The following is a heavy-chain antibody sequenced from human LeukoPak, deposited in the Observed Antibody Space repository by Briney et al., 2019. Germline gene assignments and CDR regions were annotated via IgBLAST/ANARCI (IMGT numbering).Heavy chain of an antibody. D-gene: IGHD3-22*01. Sequence: GGSLRLSREASEFTVISAYMNWVRQAPGKGLEGVSDIFAGGSAYYADSVKGRFTISRDNSKNMVYLQMNSLTAEDTAVYYCARVPDRSGYGGAFDIWGQGTMVTVSS. CDR2: IFAGGSA. CDR3: ARVPDRSGYGGAFDI. J-gene: IGHJ3*02. CDR1: EFTVISAY. V-gene: IGHV3-53*01.